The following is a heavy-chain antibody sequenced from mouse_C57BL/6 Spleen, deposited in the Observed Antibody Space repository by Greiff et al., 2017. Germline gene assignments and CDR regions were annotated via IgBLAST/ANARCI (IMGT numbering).Heavy chain of an antibody. CDR2: IDPANGNT. D-gene: IGHD3-1*01. CDR1: GFNIKNTY. CDR3: ASGSSGYVNAMDY. J-gene: IGHJ4*01. Sequence: VQLQQSVAELVRPGASVKLSCTASGFNIKNTYMHWVKQRPEQGLEWIGRIDPANGNTKYAPKFQGKATITADTSSNTAYLQLRSLTSEDTAFYYCASGSSGYVNAMDYWGQGTSVTVSS. V-gene: IGHV14-3*01.